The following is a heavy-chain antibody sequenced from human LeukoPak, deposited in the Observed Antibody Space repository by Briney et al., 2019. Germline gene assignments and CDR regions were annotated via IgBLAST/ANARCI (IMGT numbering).Heavy chain of an antibody. J-gene: IGHJ6*03. CDR2: IIPIFGTA. V-gene: IGHV1-69*05. CDR3: ARHGGSSSYSYYMDV. CDR1: GGTFISYA. D-gene: IGHD6-6*01. Sequence: SVKVSCKASGGTFISYAISWVRQAPGQGLEWMGGIIPIFGTANYAQRFQGRVTITTDESTSTAYMELSRLRSEDTAVYYCARHGGSSSYSYYMDVWGKGTTVTVSS.